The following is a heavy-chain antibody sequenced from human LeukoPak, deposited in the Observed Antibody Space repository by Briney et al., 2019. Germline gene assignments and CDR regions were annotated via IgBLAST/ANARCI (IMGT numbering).Heavy chain of an antibody. Sequence: GGSLRLSCAASGFTFSSYWMHWVRQAPGKGLVWVSRINSDGSIINYADSVKGRFTISRDNSKNTLYLQMNSLRAEDTAVYYCASSAGALIDCWGQGTLVIVSS. CDR3: ASSAGALIDC. CDR1: GFTFSSYW. J-gene: IGHJ4*02. D-gene: IGHD6-19*01. V-gene: IGHV3-74*01. CDR2: INSDGSII.